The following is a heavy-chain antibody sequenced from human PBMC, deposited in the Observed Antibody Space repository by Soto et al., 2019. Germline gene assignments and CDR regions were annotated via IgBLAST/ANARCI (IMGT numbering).Heavy chain of an antibody. CDR2: IGPRSNSI. D-gene: IGHD3-22*01. CDR3: VREDYDRSGSFDY. J-gene: IGHJ4*02. V-gene: IGHV3-48*02. CDR1: GFIFSSYS. Sequence: EVQVVESGGNLVQPGGSLRLSCAASGFIFSSYSMNWVRQAPGKGLEWGSYIGPRSNSIQYVDSVKGRFTISRDNVKNSLYLQMNSLTDEDTAVYYCVREDYDRSGSFDYWGQGTLVTVSS.